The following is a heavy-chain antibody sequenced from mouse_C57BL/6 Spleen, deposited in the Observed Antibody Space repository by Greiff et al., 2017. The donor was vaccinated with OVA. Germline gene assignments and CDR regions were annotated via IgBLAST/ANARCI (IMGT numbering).Heavy chain of an antibody. CDR3: ARGSLYYYAMDY. CDR2: IYPRDGST. Sequence: VQLQESDAELVKPGASVTISCKVSGYTFTDHTIHWMKQRPEQGLEWIGYIYPRDGSTKYNEKFKGKATLTADKSSSPAYMQLNRLTSDDSAVYVCARGSLYYYAMDYWGQGTSVTVSS. J-gene: IGHJ4*01. V-gene: IGHV1-78*01. D-gene: IGHD6-5*01. CDR1: GYTFTDHT.